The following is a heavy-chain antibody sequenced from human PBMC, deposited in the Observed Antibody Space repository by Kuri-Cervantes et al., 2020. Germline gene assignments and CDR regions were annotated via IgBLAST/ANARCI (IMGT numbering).Heavy chain of an antibody. CDR3: ARLIITVVRGAFPHVFDN. CDR1: GGSISSGGYY. V-gene: IGHV4-31*03. D-gene: IGHD3-10*01. CDR2: SVYRGTT. J-gene: IGHJ3*02. Sequence: SETLSLTCTVSGGSISSGGYYWSWIRQHPGRGLEWIGYSVYRGTTYYNPSLKSRLTITLDTSKNQFFLKLSSVTAADTAVYYCARLIITVVRGAFPHVFDNWGQGTMVTVSS.